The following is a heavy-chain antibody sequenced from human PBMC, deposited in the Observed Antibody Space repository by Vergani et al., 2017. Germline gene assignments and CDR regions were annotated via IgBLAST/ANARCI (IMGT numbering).Heavy chain of an antibody. J-gene: IGHJ4*02. D-gene: IGHD3-3*01. Sequence: QVQLVQSGAEVKKPGASVKVSCKASGYTFTSYGISWVRQAPGQGLEGMGWISAYNGNTNYAQKLQGRVTMTTDTSTSTAYMELRSLRSDDTAVYYCARDGYDFWSGYLTAFDYWGQGTLVTVSS. CDR3: ARDGYDFWSGYLTAFDY. CDR2: ISAYNGNT. CDR1: GYTFTSYG. V-gene: IGHV1-18*01.